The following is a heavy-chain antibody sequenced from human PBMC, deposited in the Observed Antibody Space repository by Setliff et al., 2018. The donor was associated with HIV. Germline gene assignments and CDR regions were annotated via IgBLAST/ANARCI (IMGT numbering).Heavy chain of an antibody. CDR1: GFLVTGYN. V-gene: IGHV1-2*06. Sequence: AASVKVSCKALGFLVTGYNVHWVRQAPGHGPEWLGRINPNNGGTNYAQKFQGRVTMSLDTSTSTVYLELKALTSDETAVYYCVRPRVFDSFDVWGPGTMVTVSS. CDR3: VRPRVFDSFDV. J-gene: IGHJ3*01. CDR2: INPNNGGT.